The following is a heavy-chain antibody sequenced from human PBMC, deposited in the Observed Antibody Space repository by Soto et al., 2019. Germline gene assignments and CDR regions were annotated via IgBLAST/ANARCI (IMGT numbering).Heavy chain of an antibody. Sequence: SGPTLVKPTQTLTLTCTFSGFSLSTRGVGVSWIRQPPGKALEWLALIYWDDDKRYSPSLKSRLTITKDTSKNQVVLTMTNMDPVDTATYYCAHFVSPTIIPDYWGQGTLVTVSS. CDR1: GFSLSTRGVG. J-gene: IGHJ4*02. CDR2: IYWDDDK. V-gene: IGHV2-5*02. D-gene: IGHD3-10*01. CDR3: AHFVSPTIIPDY.